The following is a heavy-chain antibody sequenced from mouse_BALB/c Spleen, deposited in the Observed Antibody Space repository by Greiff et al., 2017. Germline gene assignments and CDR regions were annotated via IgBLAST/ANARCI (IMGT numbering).Heavy chain of an antibody. CDR3: TRGFITGATWFAY. CDR2: IYPGNSDT. D-gene: IGHD1-2*01. J-gene: IGHJ3*01. V-gene: IGHV1-5*01. Sequence: EVQLQQSGTVLARPGASLKMSCKASGYTFTSYWMHWVKQGPGQGLEWIGAIYPGNSDTSYNQKFNGKAKLTAVTSTSPAYMELSSLTNEDSAAYYCTRGFITGATWFAYWGQGTLVTVSA. CDR1: GYTFTSYW.